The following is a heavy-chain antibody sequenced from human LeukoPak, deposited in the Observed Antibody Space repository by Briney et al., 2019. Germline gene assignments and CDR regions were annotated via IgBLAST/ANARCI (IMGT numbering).Heavy chain of an antibody. CDR2: ISSSSSYI. D-gene: IGHD3-10*01. CDR1: GFTFSSYS. J-gene: IGHJ3*02. CDR3: ARDFTDMVRLRAFDI. Sequence: GGSLRLSCAASGFTFSSYSMNWVRQAPGKGLEWVSSISSSSSYIYYADSVKGRFTISRDNAKNSLYLQMNSLRAEDTAVYYCARDFTDMVRLRAFDIWGQGTMVTVSS. V-gene: IGHV3-21*01.